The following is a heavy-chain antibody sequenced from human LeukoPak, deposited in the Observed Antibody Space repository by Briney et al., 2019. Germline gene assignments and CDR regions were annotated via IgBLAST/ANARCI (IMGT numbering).Heavy chain of an antibody. V-gene: IGHV3-7*05. D-gene: IGHD2-15*01. J-gene: IGHJ3*02. Sequence: PGGSLRLSCAASGFTFSLHWMNWGRQAPGKGLEWVANIKQDGSEKYCVDSVKGRFTISRDNAKKSLYLQMNSLRAEDTAVYYCGGSRFPGAVDIWGQGTMVTVSS. CDR2: IKQDGSEK. CDR1: GFTFSLHW. CDR3: GGSRFPGAVDI.